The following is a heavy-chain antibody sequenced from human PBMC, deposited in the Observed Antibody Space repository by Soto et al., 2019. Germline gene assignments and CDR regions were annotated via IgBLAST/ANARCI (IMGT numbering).Heavy chain of an antibody. V-gene: IGHV3-23*01. CDR1: GFPFRSYA. J-gene: IGHJ1*01. Sequence: PRESLRLSCAASGFPFRSYAMSWVRQAPGKGLEWVSAISGSGGSTYYADSVKGRFTISRDNSKNTLYLQMNSLRAEDTAVYYCANRSLTYISGRTGYFYFWGQGTLVTV. D-gene: IGHD3-9*01. CDR3: ANRSLTYISGRTGYFYF. CDR2: ISGSGGST.